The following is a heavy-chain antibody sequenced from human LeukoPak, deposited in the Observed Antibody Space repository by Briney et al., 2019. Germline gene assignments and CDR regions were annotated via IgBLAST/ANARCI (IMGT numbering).Heavy chain of an antibody. CDR1: VFTFRSYA. V-gene: IGHV3-23*01. CDR2: IGGSGDSTT. CDR3: ADPPNSGY. D-gene: IGHD3-10*01. Sequence: QAGGSLRLSCAASVFTFRSYAMSCVRQAPGKGLEWVSTIGGSGDSTTYYADSVKGRFTISRDNSKSTLSLQMNSLRAEDTAVYYCADPPNSGYWGQGTLVTVSS. J-gene: IGHJ4*02.